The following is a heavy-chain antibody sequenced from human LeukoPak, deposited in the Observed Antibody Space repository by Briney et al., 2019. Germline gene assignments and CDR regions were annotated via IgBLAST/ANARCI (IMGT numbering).Heavy chain of an antibody. D-gene: IGHD3-3*01. V-gene: IGHV3-11*04. Sequence: GGSLRLSCAASGFTFSDYYMSWIRQAPGKGLEWVSYISSTGSTIYYADSVKGRFTISRDNAKNSLYLQMNSLRAEDTAVYYCARDRDLEWYSFDYWGQGTLATVSS. CDR3: ARDRDLEWYSFDY. CDR1: GFTFSDYY. J-gene: IGHJ4*02. CDR2: ISSTGSTI.